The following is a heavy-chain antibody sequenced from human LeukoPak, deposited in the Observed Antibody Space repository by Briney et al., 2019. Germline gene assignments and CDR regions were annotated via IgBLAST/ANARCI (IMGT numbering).Heavy chain of an antibody. J-gene: IGHJ6*02. D-gene: IGHD3-3*01. V-gene: IGHV1-2*04. CDR1: GYTFTGYH. CDR2: INPNSGGT. Sequence: ASVTVSCKASGYTFTGYHMHWVRQAPGQGLEWMGWINPNSGGTNYAQKFQGWVTMTRDTSISTAYMELSRLRSDDTAVYYCARGGRSYYDFWSGYYSLGEYYYYGMDVWGQGTTVTVSS. CDR3: ARGGRSYYDFWSGYYSLGEYYYYGMDV.